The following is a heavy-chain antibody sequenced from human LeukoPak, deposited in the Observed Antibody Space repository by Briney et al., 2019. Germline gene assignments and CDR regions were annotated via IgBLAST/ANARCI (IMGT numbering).Heavy chain of an antibody. CDR3: ARGAAGGLSWFDP. V-gene: IGHV4-4*07. J-gene: IGHJ5*02. Sequence: SETLSLTCSVSGGSISSYYWSWIRQPAGKGLEWIGRIYTSGSTNYDPSLKSRVTMSVDTPKNQFSLKLSSVTAADTAVYYCARGAAGGLSWFDPWGQGTPVTVSS. CDR2: IYTSGST. D-gene: IGHD6-13*01. CDR1: GGSISSYY.